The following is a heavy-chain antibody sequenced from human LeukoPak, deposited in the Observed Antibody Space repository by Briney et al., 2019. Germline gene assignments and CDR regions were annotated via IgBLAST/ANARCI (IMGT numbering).Heavy chain of an antibody. Sequence: SETLSLTCAVYGGSFSGYYWSWIRQPPGKGLEWIGEINHSGSTNYNPSLKSRVTISVDTSKNQFSLKLSPVTAADTAVYYCARGVSVTWGYYYYYYYMDVWGKGTTVTVSS. D-gene: IGHD4-23*01. CDR2: INHSGST. CDR3: ARGVSVTWGYYYYYYYMDV. V-gene: IGHV4-34*01. CDR1: GGSFSGYY. J-gene: IGHJ6*03.